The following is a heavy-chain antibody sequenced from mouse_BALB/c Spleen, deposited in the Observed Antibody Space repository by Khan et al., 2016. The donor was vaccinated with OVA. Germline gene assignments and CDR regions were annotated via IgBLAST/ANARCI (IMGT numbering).Heavy chain of an antibody. D-gene: IGHD2-1*01. J-gene: IGHJ3*01. CDR1: GYTFTDFA. V-gene: IGHV1S137*01. CDR3: TSARGNSRIAY. Sequence: QVQLQQSGPDLVRPGVSVKLSCKGSGYTFTDFAMHWVKQRHAKSLEWMGVISTYYGDATYNQKLKGKATMTVDKSSSTAFMELARLTSDDSAIYYCTSARGNSRIAYWGQGTLVTVSA. CDR2: ISTYYGDA.